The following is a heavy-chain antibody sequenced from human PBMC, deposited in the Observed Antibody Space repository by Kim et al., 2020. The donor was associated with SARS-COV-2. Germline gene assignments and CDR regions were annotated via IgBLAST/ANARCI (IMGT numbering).Heavy chain of an antibody. Sequence: KSRVTLSVDTSKNQFSLKLRSVIAADTAVYYCARSPARGYSYGSGLSYFDYWGQGILVTVSS. D-gene: IGHD5-18*01. J-gene: IGHJ4*02. V-gene: IGHV4-59*01. CDR3: ARSPARGYSYGSGLSYFDY.